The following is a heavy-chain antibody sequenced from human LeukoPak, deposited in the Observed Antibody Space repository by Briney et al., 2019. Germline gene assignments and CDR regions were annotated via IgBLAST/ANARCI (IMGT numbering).Heavy chain of an antibody. CDR2: ISGSGDNT. V-gene: IGHV3-23*01. D-gene: IGHD1-14*01. Sequence: PGGSLRLSCAASGFTFSSYAMSWVRQAPGKGLEWVSGISGSGDNTYYADSVKGRFTISRDNSKNTLYVQVNSLGTEDTAAYYCARDRNWATRNWYFDLWGRGTLVTVSS. CDR1: GFTFSSYA. CDR3: ARDRNWATRNWYFDL. J-gene: IGHJ2*01.